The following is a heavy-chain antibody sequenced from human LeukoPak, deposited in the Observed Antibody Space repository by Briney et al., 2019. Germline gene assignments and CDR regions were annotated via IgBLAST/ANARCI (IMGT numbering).Heavy chain of an antibody. J-gene: IGHJ4*02. CDR1: DYTFITNG. V-gene: IGHV1-18*01. CDR2: ISAHNGKA. Sequence: GASVKVSCKASDYTFITNGIHWVRQAPGQGPEWMGWISAHNGKANYAQKLQGRVTMTTDTSRSTVYMELRSLGSDDTAVYYCVRESDLGWLPFDYWGQGTLVTVSS. CDR3: VRESDLGWLPFDY. D-gene: IGHD3/OR15-3a*01.